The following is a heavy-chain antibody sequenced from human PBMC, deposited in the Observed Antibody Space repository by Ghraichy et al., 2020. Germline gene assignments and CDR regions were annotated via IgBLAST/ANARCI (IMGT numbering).Heavy chain of an antibody. CDR1: GFTFTDYS. Sequence: GESLNISCVASGFTFTDYSIDWVRQAPRKGLEWVGRAMNKPNHYDTQYGPSVEGRFTLSRDDSQNSVFLQMNSLNSDDSALYYCARGGLDHSLDIWGQGTMVTVSS. D-gene: IGHD1-1*01. J-gene: IGHJ3*02. CDR2: AMNKPNHYDT. CDR3: ARGGLDHSLDI. V-gene: IGHV3-72*01.